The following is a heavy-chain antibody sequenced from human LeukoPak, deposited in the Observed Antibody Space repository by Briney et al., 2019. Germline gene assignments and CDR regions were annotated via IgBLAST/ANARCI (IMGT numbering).Heavy chain of an antibody. CDR1: GYTFTGYY. V-gene: IGHV1-2*02. J-gene: IGHJ4*02. CDR2: INPNSGGT. D-gene: IGHD6-13*01. Sequence: ASVKVSCKASGYTFTGYYMHWVRQAPGQGLEWMGWINPNSGGTNYAQKFQGRVTMTRDTSISTAYMELSRLRSDDTAVYYCARDWSIAAAGTPYFDYWGQGTLVTVSS. CDR3: ARDWSIAAAGTPYFDY.